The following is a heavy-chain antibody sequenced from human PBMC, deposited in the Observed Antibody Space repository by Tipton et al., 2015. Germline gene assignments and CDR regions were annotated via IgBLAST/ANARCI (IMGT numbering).Heavy chain of an antibody. J-gene: IGHJ6*02. Sequence: LRLSCTVSGGSISSGDYSWSWIRQPPGKGLEWIGYIYYSGSTHYNPSLKSRVTISVDTSKNQFSLKLSSVTAADTAVYYCARDLLGYDYVWGSFRYSGMDVWGHGTTVTVSS. CDR3: ARDLLGYDYVWGSFRYSGMDV. D-gene: IGHD3-16*02. CDR1: GGSISSGDYS. V-gene: IGHV4-30-4*01. CDR2: IYYSGST.